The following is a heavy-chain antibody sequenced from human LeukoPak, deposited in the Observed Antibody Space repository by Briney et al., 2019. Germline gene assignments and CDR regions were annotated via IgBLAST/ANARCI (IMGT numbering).Heavy chain of an antibody. CDR3: ARSLEGGSYTVDS. CDR1: GYTFTSHS. V-gene: IGHV1-46*01. D-gene: IGHD1-26*01. Sequence: ASLKVSCKASGYTFTSHSVHCVRQAPGQGLEWMGIINPSTGSTTYAQKLQGRVSMTRDTSTSTVYMELSSLTSEDTAVYYCARSLEGGSYTVDSWGQGTLVIVYS. CDR2: INPSTGST. J-gene: IGHJ4*02.